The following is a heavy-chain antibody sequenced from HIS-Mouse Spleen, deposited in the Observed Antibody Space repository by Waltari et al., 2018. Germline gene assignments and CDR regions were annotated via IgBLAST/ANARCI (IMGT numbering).Heavy chain of an antibody. CDR3: ARSPSGSSWYDY. Sequence: QVQLVQSGAEVKKPGGSVKVSCKASGYTFTGYYMHRVRQAPGQGLEWMGWINPNSGGTNYAQKFQGRVTMTRDTSISTADMELSRLRSDDTAVYYCARSPSGSSWYDYWGQGTLVTVSS. V-gene: IGHV1-2*02. J-gene: IGHJ4*02. CDR2: INPNSGGT. D-gene: IGHD6-13*01. CDR1: GYTFTGYY.